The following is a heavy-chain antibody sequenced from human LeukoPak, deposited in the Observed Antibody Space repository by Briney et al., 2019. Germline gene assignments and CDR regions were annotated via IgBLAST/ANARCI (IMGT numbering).Heavy chain of an antibody. Sequence: GGSLRLSCAASGFSFSSDAMSWVRQAPGKGLEWVSVIYPGGSTYYAGSVQGRFTVSRDNSKNTLYLQMNSLRDEDTAMYYCARTTVTTNFKDAFDIWGQGTVVTVSS. V-gene: IGHV3-53*01. CDR1: GFSFSSDA. D-gene: IGHD4-17*01. CDR3: ARTTVTTNFKDAFDI. CDR2: IYPGGST. J-gene: IGHJ3*02.